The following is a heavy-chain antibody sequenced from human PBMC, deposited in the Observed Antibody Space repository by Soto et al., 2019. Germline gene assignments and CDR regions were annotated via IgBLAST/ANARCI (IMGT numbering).Heavy chain of an antibody. Sequence: GGSLRLSFASSGFPFSSFGMHWFRRSPGKGLEWVAVIWYDGTKKYYADSVKGRFTISRDNSNNTLYLQMNSLRAEDTAVYYCARRYCSSTSCYLIDHWGQGDLVTVSS. V-gene: IGHV3-33*01. D-gene: IGHD2-2*01. J-gene: IGHJ4*02. CDR2: IWYDGTKK. CDR1: GFPFSSFG. CDR3: ARRYCSSTSCYLIDH.